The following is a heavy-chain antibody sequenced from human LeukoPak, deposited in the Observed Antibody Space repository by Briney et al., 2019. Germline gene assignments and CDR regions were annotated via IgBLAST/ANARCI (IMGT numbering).Heavy chain of an antibody. J-gene: IGHJ4*02. CDR2: IYYSGST. D-gene: IGHD2-15*01. V-gene: IGHV4-39*01. CDR3: ARQGGLLLSQYYFDY. CDR1: GGSISSSSYY. Sequence: SETVSLTCTVSGGSISSSSYYWGWIRQPAGKGLEWIGSIYYSGSTYYNPSLKSRVTISVDTSKNQFSLKLSSVTAADTAVYYCARQGGLLLSQYYFDYWGQGTLVTVSS.